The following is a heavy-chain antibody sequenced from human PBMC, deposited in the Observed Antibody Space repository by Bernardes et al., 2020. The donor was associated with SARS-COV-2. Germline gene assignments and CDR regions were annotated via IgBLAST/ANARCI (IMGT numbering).Heavy chain of an antibody. Sequence: ASVKVSCKTSGYTFRSYGITWVRQAPGQGLEWMGWISPYNGNTIYAQKFQDRLTMTTDTSTTTAYMELRRLKSDDTAVYYCANDVHYYDSSGDPHIWGQGTLVTVSS. J-gene: IGHJ4*02. CDR2: ISPYNGNT. CDR3: ANDVHYYDSSGDPHI. D-gene: IGHD3-22*01. V-gene: IGHV1-18*01. CDR1: GYTFRSYG.